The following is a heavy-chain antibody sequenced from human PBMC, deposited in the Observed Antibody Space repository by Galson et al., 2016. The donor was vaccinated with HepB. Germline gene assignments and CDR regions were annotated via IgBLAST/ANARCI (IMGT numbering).Heavy chain of an antibody. V-gene: IGHV1-46*01. D-gene: IGHD6-6*01. CDR3: TREGLEFTDH. Sequence: SVKVSCKASGYIFTSYYMHWFRQAPGQGLEWMGRITPSGGSTKYAPKFQGRVTMTSDTSTNTVYMELSSLRSQDTAMYYCTREGLEFTDHWGQGTLVTVSS. CDR2: ITPSGGST. J-gene: IGHJ4*02. CDR1: GYIFTSYY.